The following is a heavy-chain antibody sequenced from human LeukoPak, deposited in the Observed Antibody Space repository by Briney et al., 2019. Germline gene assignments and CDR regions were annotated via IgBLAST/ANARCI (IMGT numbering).Heavy chain of an antibody. CDR1: GGSFSTYY. CDR3: ARSSGIAAAGQFDP. J-gene: IGHJ5*02. CDR2: IYYSGST. V-gene: IGHV4-59*01. D-gene: IGHD6-13*01. Sequence: SETLSLTCTVSGGSFSTYYWSWIRQPPGKGLEWIGYIYYSGSTNYNPSLKSRVTISVDTSKNQFSLKLSSVTAADTAVYYCARSSGIAAAGQFDPWGQGTLVTVSS.